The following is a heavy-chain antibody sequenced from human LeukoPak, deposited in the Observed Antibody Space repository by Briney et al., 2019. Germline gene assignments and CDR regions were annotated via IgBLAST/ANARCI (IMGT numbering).Heavy chain of an antibody. V-gene: IGHV3-74*01. Sequence: PGGSLRLSCAASGFTFSSYWMHWVRQAPGRGLVWVSRINSDGSSTTYADSLKGRFTISRDNAKNTLYLQMNSLRAEDTAVYYCIRDLRPGSLDAFDIWGQGTMVTVSS. CDR3: IRDLRPGSLDAFDI. CDR1: GFTFSSYW. J-gene: IGHJ3*02. D-gene: IGHD2-15*01. CDR2: INSDGSST.